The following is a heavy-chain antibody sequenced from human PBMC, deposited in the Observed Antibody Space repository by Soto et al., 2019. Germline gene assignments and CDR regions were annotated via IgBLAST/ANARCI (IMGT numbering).Heavy chain of an antibody. J-gene: IGHJ5*02. CDR3: AKERTSITGTINWSDP. D-gene: IGHD1-7*01. Sequence: PGGSLRLSCAASGFTFSSYAMSWVRQAPGKGLEWVSAISGSGGSTYYADSVKGRFTISRDNSKNTLYLQMNSLRAEDTAVYYCAKERTSITGTINWSDPWGQGTLVTVSS. CDR2: ISGSGGST. V-gene: IGHV3-23*01. CDR1: GFTFSSYA.